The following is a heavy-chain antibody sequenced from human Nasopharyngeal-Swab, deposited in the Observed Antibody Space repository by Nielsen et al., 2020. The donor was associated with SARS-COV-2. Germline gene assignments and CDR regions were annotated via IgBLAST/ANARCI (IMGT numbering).Heavy chain of an antibody. D-gene: IGHD5-12*01. CDR3: ARDYIPVATIWKYFDY. CDR2: ISSSSSYI. V-gene: IGHV3-21*01. CDR1: GFTFSSYS. Sequence: GESPKISCAASGFTFSSYSMNWVRQAPGKGLEWVSSISSSSSYIYYADSVKGRFTISRDNAKNSLYLQMNSLRAEDTAVYYCARDYIPVATIWKYFDYWGQGTLVTVSS. J-gene: IGHJ4*02.